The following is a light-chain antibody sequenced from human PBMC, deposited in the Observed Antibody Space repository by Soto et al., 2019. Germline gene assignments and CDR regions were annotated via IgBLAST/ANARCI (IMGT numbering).Light chain of an antibody. Sequence: DIKMTQSPSTLSASVGDRVTITCRASQSISSWLAWYQQKPGKAPKLLIYTASTLQSGVPSRFSGSGAGTEFTLKISSLQPEDFATYYCPQLTTHFPLTADGGTKV. J-gene: IGKJ4*01. CDR2: TAS. CDR1: QSISSW. CDR3: PQLTTHFPLT. V-gene: IGKV1-5*01.